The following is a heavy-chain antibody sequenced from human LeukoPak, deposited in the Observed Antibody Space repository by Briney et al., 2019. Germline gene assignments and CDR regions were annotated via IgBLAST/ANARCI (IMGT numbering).Heavy chain of an antibody. V-gene: IGHV4-39*07. CDR3: ARDRGDYDYVWGGAFDI. Sequence: SETLSLTCTVSGGSISSSSYYWGWIRQPPGKGLEWIGSIYYSGSTYYNPSLKSRVTISVDTSKNQFSLKLSSVTAADTAVYYCARDRGDYDYVWGGAFDIWGQGTLVTVSS. J-gene: IGHJ4*02. D-gene: IGHD3-16*01. CDR2: IYYSGST. CDR1: GGSISSSSYY.